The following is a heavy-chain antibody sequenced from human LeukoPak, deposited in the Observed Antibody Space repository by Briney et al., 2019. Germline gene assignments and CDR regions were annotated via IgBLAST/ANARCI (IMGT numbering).Heavy chain of an antibody. V-gene: IGHV3-11*06. CDR3: AREYYYGMDV. Sequence: PGGPLRLSCAASGFTFSDYYMNWIRQAPGKGLEWVSYISGNSGNTNYADSVKGRFTISRDNAKNALYLQMNSPRAEDTAVYYCAREYYYGMDVWGKGSTVTVSS. J-gene: IGHJ6*04. CDR2: ISGNSGNT. CDR1: GFTFSDYY.